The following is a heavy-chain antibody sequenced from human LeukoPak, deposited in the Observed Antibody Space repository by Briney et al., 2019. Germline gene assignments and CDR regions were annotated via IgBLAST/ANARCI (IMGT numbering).Heavy chain of an antibody. J-gene: IGHJ4*02. Sequence: PGGCLRLACAVSGFTFSIYTMNWVRQAPGKWLEWVSSISSRRSYISYADSVKGRFSISRDKAKNSLYLQMNSLRADDTAGYYCARDRSLVNNDILTGYSDYWGQGTVVTVSS. CDR3: ARDRSLVNNDILTGYSDY. CDR1: GFTFSIYT. CDR2: ISSRRSYI. D-gene: IGHD3-9*01. V-gene: IGHV3-21*01.